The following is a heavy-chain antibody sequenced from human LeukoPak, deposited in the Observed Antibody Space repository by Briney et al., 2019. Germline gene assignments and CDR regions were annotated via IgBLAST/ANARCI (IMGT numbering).Heavy chain of an antibody. CDR2: IYYSGST. CDR1: GGSISSGDYY. CDR3: ATRNIGASSNPDY. D-gene: IGHD1-26*01. Sequence: SETLSLTCTVSGGSISSGDYYWSWIHQQPGKGLEWIGYIYYSGSTYYNPSLESRVTISVDTSKNQFSLILSSVTAADTAVYYCATRNIGASSNPDYRGQGTLVTVSS. V-gene: IGHV4-31*03. J-gene: IGHJ4*02.